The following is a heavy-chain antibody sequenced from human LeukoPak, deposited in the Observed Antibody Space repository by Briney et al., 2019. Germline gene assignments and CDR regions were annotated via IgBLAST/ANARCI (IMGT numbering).Heavy chain of an antibody. J-gene: IGHJ4*02. CDR1: GFTFTSYT. CDR2: IGTTSNFI. Sequence: GGSLRLSCAASGFTFTSYTMNWVRQAPGKGLEWVASIGTTSNFIHYADSVQGRFTISRVNAQNSLFLQMNSLRAEDTAVYYCAKAHPGFDYWGQGTLVTLSS. V-gene: IGHV3-21*01. CDR3: AKAHPGFDY.